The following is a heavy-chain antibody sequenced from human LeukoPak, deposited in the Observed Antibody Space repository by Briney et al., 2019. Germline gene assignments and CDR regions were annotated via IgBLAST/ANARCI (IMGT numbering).Heavy chain of an antibody. D-gene: IGHD3-9*01. J-gene: IGHJ4*02. Sequence: PGGSLRLSCAASGSTFSLYSMNWVRQAPGKGLEWVSYISSSSSTISYADSVEGRFTISRDNARNSLSLQINSLRAEDTAVYYCARDPGLTGYYFDYWGQGTLVTVSS. V-gene: IGHV3-48*01. CDR1: GSTFSLYS. CDR3: ARDPGLTGYYFDY. CDR2: ISSSSSTI.